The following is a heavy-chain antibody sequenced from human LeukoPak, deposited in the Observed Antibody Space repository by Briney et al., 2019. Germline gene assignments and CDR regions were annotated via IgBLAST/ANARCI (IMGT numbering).Heavy chain of an antibody. CDR1: GGSISSYY. CDR3: ARSYYYGSGSYRGFDP. D-gene: IGHD3-10*01. CDR2: IYTSGST. V-gene: IGHV4-4*07. Sequence: ASETLSLTCTVSGGSISSYYWSWIRQPAGKGLEWIGRIYTSGSTNYNPSLKSRVTMSVDASKNQFSLKLSSVTAADTAVYYCARSYYYGSGSYRGFDPWGQGTLVTASS. J-gene: IGHJ5*02.